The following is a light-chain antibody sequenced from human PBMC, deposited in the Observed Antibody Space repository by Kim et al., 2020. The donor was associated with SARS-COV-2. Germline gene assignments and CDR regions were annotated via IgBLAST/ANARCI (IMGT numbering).Light chain of an antibody. J-gene: IGLJ3*02. CDR2: DTN. V-gene: IGLV7-46*01. CDR3: LLSYGTTRV. Sequence: PGGTVTLTGGSSTGAVTGGHFPYWFQQKPGQAPRTVIYDTNNKLSWAPARFSGSLLGGKAALTLSGAQPDDEADYYYLLSYGTTRVFGGGTQLTVL. CDR1: TGAVTGGHF.